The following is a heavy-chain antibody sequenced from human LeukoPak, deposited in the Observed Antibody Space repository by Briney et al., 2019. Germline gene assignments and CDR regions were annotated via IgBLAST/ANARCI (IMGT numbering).Heavy chain of an antibody. CDR1: GGSISSYY. CDR3: ASRSGYYWGFDY. Sequence: SETLSLTCTVSGGSISSYYWSWIRQPPGKGLEWIGYIYYSGSTNHNPSLKSRVTISVDTSKNQFSLKLSSVTAADTAVYYCASRSGYYWGFDYWGQGTLVTVSS. V-gene: IGHV4-59*01. CDR2: IYYSGST. J-gene: IGHJ4*02. D-gene: IGHD3-3*01.